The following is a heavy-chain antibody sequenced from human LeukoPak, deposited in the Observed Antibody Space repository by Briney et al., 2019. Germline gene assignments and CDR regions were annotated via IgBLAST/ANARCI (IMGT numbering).Heavy chain of an antibody. J-gene: IGHJ4*02. Sequence: GGSLRLSCAASGFTFSSYAMHWVRQAPGKGLEWVAVISYDGSNKYYADSVKGRFTISRDNSKNTLYLQMNSLRAEDTAVYYCAKETVTTDWGQGTLVTVSS. CDR3: AKETVTTD. CDR1: GFTFSSYA. D-gene: IGHD4-11*01. V-gene: IGHV3-30-3*01. CDR2: ISYDGSNK.